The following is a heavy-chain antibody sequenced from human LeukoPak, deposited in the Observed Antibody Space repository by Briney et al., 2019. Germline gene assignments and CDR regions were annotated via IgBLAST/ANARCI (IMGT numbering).Heavy chain of an antibody. J-gene: IGHJ6*02. CDR3: ARESVNSSWFLHYYYYYGMDV. CDR2: ISAYNGNT. V-gene: IGHV1-18*01. CDR1: GYTFTSYG. D-gene: IGHD6-13*01. Sequence: GASVKVSCKASGYTFTSYGISWVRLAPGQGLEWMGWISAYNGNTNYAQKLQGRVTMTTDTSTSTAYMELRSLRSDDTAVYYCARESVNSSWFLHYYYYYGMDVWGQGTTVTVSS.